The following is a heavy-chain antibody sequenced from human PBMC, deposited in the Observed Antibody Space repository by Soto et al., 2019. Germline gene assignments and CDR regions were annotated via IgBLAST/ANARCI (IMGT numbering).Heavy chain of an antibody. Sequence: EVQLVETGGGLIQPGGSLRLSCAASGFIVSRSYMSWVRQAPGKGLEWVSGIYTGATASYADSVKGRFTISRDNSENTVSLQMNSLRVEDTAVYYCGRLGTYYDSWSGLYGLDVWGLGTTVTVSS. V-gene: IGHV3-53*02. CDR3: GRLGTYYDSWSGLYGLDV. CDR2: IYTGATA. CDR1: GFIVSRSY. D-gene: IGHD3-3*01. J-gene: IGHJ6*02.